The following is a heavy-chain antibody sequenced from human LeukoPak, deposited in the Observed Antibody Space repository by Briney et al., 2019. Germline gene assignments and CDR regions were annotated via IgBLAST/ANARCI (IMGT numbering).Heavy chain of an antibody. CDR2: IKYDGSYT. V-gene: IGHV3-74*01. J-gene: IGHJ4*02. CDR3: ARDSSSVPEY. D-gene: IGHD2-2*01. Sequence: PGGSLRLSCAASGFSLSDHWMYWVRQGPGKGLVWLSRIKYDGSYTSYADSVKGRFTVSRDNAKNTLYLQMNSLRAEDMAVYYCARDSSSVPEYWGQGTPVTVSS. CDR1: GFSLSDHW.